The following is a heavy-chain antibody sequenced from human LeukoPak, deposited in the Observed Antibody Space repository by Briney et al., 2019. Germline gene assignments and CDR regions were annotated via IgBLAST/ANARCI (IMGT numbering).Heavy chain of an antibody. CDR1: GFTFGDYP. CDR2: IRPDGGRT. Sequence: GGTLSLSCAASGFTFGDYPMHWIRKTQGPGLERVLLIRPDGGRTFHADSARHRFTISRDNSKTSLYLQMNSLRSEDTALYYWAKDMGGSGRNWASNWFDPWGQGTLVTVSS. J-gene: IGHJ5*02. CDR3: AKDMGGSGRNWASNWFDP. V-gene: IGHV3-43*01. D-gene: IGHD1-26*01.